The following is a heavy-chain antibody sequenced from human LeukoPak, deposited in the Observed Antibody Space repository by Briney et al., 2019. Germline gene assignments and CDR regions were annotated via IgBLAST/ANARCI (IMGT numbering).Heavy chain of an antibody. CDR3: AAPGGYCRGGSCPQDYYYYGMDV. Sequence: RASVKVFCKASGFTFTSSAVQWVRPARGQRLEWIGWIDVGSGNTNYAQKFQERVTITRDMSTSTAYMELSSLRSEDTAVYYCAAPGGYCRGGSCPQDYYYYGMDVWGKGTTVTVSS. J-gene: IGHJ6*04. CDR1: GFTFTSSA. CDR2: IDVGSGNT. V-gene: IGHV1-58*01. D-gene: IGHD2-15*01.